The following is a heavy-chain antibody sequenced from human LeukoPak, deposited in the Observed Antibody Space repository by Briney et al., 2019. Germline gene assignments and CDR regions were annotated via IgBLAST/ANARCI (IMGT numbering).Heavy chain of an antibody. J-gene: IGHJ5*02. CDR1: GYTFTSYG. CDR2: ISAYNGNT. Sequence: GASVKVSCKASGYTFTSYGISWVRQAPGQGLEWMGWISAYNGNTNYAQKLQGRVTMTTDTSTSTAYMELRSLRSDDTAVYYCAREEYGSGSLNWFDPWGQGTLVTVSS. V-gene: IGHV1-18*01. CDR3: AREEYGSGSLNWFDP. D-gene: IGHD3-10*01.